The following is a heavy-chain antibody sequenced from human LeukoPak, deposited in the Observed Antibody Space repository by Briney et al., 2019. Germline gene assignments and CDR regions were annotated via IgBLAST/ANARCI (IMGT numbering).Heavy chain of an antibody. CDR1: GGTFSSYA. Sequence: SVKVSCKASGGTFSSYAISWVRQAPGQGLEWMGGIIPIFGTANYAQKFQGRVTITTGESTSTAYMELSSLRSEDTAVYYCARNPCGGDCYSDPNDAFDIWGQGTMVTVSS. V-gene: IGHV1-69*05. D-gene: IGHD2-21*02. CDR3: ARNPCGGDCYSDPNDAFDI. CDR2: IIPIFGTA. J-gene: IGHJ3*02.